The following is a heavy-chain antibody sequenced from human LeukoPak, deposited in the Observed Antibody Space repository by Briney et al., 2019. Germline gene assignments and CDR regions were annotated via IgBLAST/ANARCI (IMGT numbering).Heavy chain of an antibody. D-gene: IGHD2-21*02. CDR3: AKDFVVVPGNVNYFDY. CDR1: GLTLAIFE. CDR2: MTSSGETS. J-gene: IGHJ4*02. Sequence: PGGSLRLSCAGSGLTLAIFEMNWVRQAPGKGLEWISYMTSSGETSYYADSVKGRFTVSRDNSKNTLYVQMKSLRAEDTAVYYCAKDFVVVPGNVNYFDYWGQGTLVTVSS. V-gene: IGHV3-48*03.